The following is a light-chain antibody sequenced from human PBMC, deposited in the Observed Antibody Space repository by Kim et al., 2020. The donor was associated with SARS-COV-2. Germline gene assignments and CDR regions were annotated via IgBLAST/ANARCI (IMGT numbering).Light chain of an antibody. Sequence: ASRGDRVTITCRASQSISSWLAWYQQKPGKAPKLLIYDASSLESGVPARFSGSGSGTEFTLTISSLQHDDFATYYCQQFNSYPWTFGQGTKVDIK. J-gene: IGKJ1*01. V-gene: IGKV1-5*01. CDR1: QSISSW. CDR2: DAS. CDR3: QQFNSYPWT.